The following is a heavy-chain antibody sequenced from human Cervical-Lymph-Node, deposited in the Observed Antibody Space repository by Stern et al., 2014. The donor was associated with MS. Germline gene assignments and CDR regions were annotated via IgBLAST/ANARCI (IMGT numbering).Heavy chain of an antibody. CDR1: GFTFDDYA. V-gene: IGHV3-9*01. CDR2: ISWNSGTI. J-gene: IGHJ2*01. CDR3: VKDPYAVPLDYGYFDL. D-gene: IGHD4-17*01. Sequence: QLVESGGGLVQPGRSLRLSCAASGFTFDDYAMHWVRQVPGKGLEWVSGISWNSGTIVYADSVQGRFTLSRANAKNSLYLQMNSLRPDDTALYYCVKDPYAVPLDYGYFDLWGRGTLVTVSS.